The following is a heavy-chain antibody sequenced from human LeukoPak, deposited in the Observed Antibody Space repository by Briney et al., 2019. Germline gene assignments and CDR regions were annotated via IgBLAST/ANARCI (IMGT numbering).Heavy chain of an antibody. CDR2: NSGSGGST. V-gene: IGHV3-23*01. CDR1: GVTFSSYA. CDR3: AKRRGHDPRIYYFDY. Sequence: PGGSLRLSCAASGVTFSSYAMSWVRQAPGKGLEWVSANSGSGGSTYYADSVKGRFTISRDNSKNTLYLQMNSLRAEDTAVYYCAKRRGHDPRIYYFDYWGQGTLVTVSS. J-gene: IGHJ4*02. D-gene: IGHD5-12*01.